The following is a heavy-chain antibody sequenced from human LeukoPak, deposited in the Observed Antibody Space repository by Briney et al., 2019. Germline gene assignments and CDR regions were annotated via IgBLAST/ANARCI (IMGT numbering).Heavy chain of an antibody. CDR3: ARDTRDAFDI. V-gene: IGHV4-59*01. CDR2: IYYSGST. CDR1: GGSISSYY. J-gene: IGHJ3*02. Sequence: SETLSLTCTVSGGSISSYYWSWIRQPPGKGLEWIGYIYYSGSTNYNPSLKSRVSISVDTSKNQFSLKLSSVTAADTAVYYCARDTRDAFDIWGQGTMVTVSS.